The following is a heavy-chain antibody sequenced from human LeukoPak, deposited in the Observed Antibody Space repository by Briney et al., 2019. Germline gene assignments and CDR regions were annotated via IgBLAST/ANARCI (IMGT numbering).Heavy chain of an antibody. Sequence: GGSLRLSCAASGFTFSSYSMNWIRQAPGKGLEWVSSISGSRSYIYYGDSDKGRFTISRDNAKNSLYLQMNSLRAEDTAVYYCARGEYSSGLDYWGQGTLVTVSS. CDR3: ARGEYSSGLDY. J-gene: IGHJ4*02. CDR1: GFTFSSYS. V-gene: IGHV3-21*01. CDR2: ISGSRSYI. D-gene: IGHD6-19*01.